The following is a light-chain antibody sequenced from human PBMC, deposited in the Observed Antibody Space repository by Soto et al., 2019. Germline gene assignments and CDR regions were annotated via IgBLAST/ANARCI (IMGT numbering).Light chain of an antibody. Sequence: EILLTQSPGTLSLSPGERATLSCRASQSVSSTYLSWYQLTPGQAPRLLIYGASSRATGIPDRFSGGGSGTDFTLTISRLEPEDFAVYYCQQYGYSFRAFGQGTKVEL. CDR1: QSVSSTY. V-gene: IGKV3-20*01. CDR3: QQYGYSFRA. CDR2: GAS. J-gene: IGKJ1*01.